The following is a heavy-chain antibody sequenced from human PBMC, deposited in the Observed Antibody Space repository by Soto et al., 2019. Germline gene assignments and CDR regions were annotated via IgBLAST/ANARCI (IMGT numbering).Heavy chain of an antibody. J-gene: IGHJ5*02. D-gene: IGHD6-13*01. CDR1: GGSISSSSYY. V-gene: IGHV4-39*01. Sequence: PSETLSLTCTVSGGSISSSSYYWGWIRQPPGKGLEWIGSIYYSGSTYYNPSLKSRVTISVDTSKNQFSLKLSSVTAADTAVYYCASALSDCLAAPYPSCDWFDPWGQGTLVTVSS. CDR3: ASALSDCLAAPYPSCDWFDP. CDR2: IYYSGST.